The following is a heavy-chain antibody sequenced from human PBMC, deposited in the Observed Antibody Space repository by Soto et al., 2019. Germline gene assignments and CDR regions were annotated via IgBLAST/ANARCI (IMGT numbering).Heavy chain of an antibody. CDR2: INPSDGNR. CDR3: ARDRLRGYDSSGFYS. CDR1: GYTFTSYG. V-gene: IGHV1-18*01. J-gene: IGHJ4*02. Sequence: XSVKVSFNASGYTFTSYGINWVRHSPGQGLEWMGWINPSDGNRNFAQKFEDRVTMTTATSTNTVFLELRSLKSDDTAIYYCARDRLRGYDSSGFYSWGQGTMVTVSS. D-gene: IGHD3-22*01.